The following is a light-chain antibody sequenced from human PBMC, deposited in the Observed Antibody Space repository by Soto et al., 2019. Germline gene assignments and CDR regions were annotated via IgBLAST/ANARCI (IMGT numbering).Light chain of an antibody. J-gene: IGKJ1*01. Sequence: DIQMTQFPPSLPASVGDTITITCRASQSISTYLDWYQVRPGKAPKVLIYAASTLQDGVPSRFSGSGSGTDFTLTINSLQPEDFATYYCHQNYNLPPWTFGQGTKVEIK. CDR2: AAS. CDR1: QSISTY. CDR3: HQNYNLPPWT. V-gene: IGKV1-39*01.